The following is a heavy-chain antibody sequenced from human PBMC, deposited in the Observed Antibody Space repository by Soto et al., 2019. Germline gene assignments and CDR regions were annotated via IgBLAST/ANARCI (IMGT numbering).Heavy chain of an antibody. CDR3: ARMQEYCSGGSCPYYYGMDV. CDR2: INAGNGNT. Sequence: VRQAPGQRLEWMVWINAGNGNTKYSQKFQGRVTITRDTSASTAYMELSSLRSEDTAVYYCARMQEYCSGGSCPYYYGMDVWGQGTTVTVSS. D-gene: IGHD2-15*01. J-gene: IGHJ6*02. V-gene: IGHV1-3*01.